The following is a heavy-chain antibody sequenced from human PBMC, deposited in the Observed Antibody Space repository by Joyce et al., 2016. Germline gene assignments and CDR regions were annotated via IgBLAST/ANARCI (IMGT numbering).Heavy chain of an antibody. CDR3: ARDKTPGTGKVDS. CDR1: GGTFRRYA. CDR2: SIPILGTA. Sequence: QVQLVQSGAEVKKPGSSVKVSCKASGGTFRRYALSWVRQAPGQGLEWIGGSIPILGTAVYAQKFQGRVMITADGSTTTAYMELSSLRSADTAVYYCARDKTPGTGKVDSWGQGTLVTVSS. J-gene: IGHJ4*02. D-gene: IGHD1-14*01. V-gene: IGHV1-69*01.